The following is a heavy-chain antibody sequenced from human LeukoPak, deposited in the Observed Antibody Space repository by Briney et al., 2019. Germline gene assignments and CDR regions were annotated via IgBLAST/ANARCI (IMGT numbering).Heavy chain of an antibody. CDR1: GFSFSSYA. CDR2: ISSSGGNT. D-gene: IGHD5/OR15-5a*01. J-gene: IGHJ4*02. Sequence: GGSLRLSCAASGFSFSSYAMSWVRQAPGKGLEWVSVISSSGGNTYYADSVKGRFTISRDNSKNTLYLQMNSLRAEDTAVYYCTKSFSVYGVPDYWGQGTLVTVSS. V-gene: IGHV3-23*01. CDR3: TKSFSVYGVPDY.